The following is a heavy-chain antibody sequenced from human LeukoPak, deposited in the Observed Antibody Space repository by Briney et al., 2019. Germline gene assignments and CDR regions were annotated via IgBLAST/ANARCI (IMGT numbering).Heavy chain of an antibody. CDR1: GGSISSGGYY. V-gene: IGHV4-31*03. D-gene: IGHD2-15*01. Sequence: SETLSLTCTVSGGSISSGGYYWTWTRQHTGKGLEWIGYIYYSGSTHYNPSLKSRVSISVDTSKNQFSLNLRSVTAADTAVYYCARSRGSYEENFDCWGQGTLVTVSS. J-gene: IGHJ4*02. CDR3: ARSRGSYEENFDC. CDR2: IYYSGST.